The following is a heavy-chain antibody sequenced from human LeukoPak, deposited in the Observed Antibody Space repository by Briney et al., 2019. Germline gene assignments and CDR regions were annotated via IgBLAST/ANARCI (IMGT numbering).Heavy chain of an antibody. CDR1: GGSISSYY. Sequence: SETLSLTCTASGGSISSYYWSWIRQPPGKGLEWIGYIYYSGSTNYNPSLKSRVTISVDTSKNQFSLKLSSVTAADTAVYYCARNSVVPAAPFDYWGQGTLVTVSS. CDR2: IYYSGST. CDR3: ARNSVVPAAPFDY. V-gene: IGHV4-59*01. J-gene: IGHJ4*02. D-gene: IGHD2-2*01.